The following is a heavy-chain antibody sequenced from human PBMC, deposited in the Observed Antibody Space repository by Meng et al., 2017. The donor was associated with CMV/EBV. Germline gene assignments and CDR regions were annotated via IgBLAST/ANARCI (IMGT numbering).Heavy chain of an antibody. CDR1: GFTFSSYW. V-gene: IGHV3-74*01. Sequence: GESLKISRAASGFTFSSYWMHWVRQAPGKGLVWVSRINSDGSSTSYADYVKGRFTISRDNAKNTLYLQMNSLRVEDTAVYYCARVPYCSSTSCYSTWGQGTTVTVSS. CDR2: INSDGSST. CDR3: ARVPYCSSTSCYST. D-gene: IGHD2-2*01. J-gene: IGHJ6*02.